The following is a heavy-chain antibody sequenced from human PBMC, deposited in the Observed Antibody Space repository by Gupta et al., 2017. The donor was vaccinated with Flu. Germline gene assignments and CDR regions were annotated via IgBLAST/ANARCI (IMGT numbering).Heavy chain of an antibody. CDR1: GGSISSRSYY. Sequence: QLQLQVSGPGLVKPSAPLSLTFSVSGGSISSRSYYCGWIRQPPGKGLEWIGTIYYSGRTYYNPSLKSRVTIYSVTSKNQFSLKLTSVTAADTAVYYCGRHFCNTASGYNYYSYGIDVWGQGTTVTVS. J-gene: IGHJ6*02. V-gene: IGHV4-39*01. CDR2: IYYSGRT. CDR3: GRHFCNTASGYNYYSYGIDV. D-gene: IGHD6-25*01.